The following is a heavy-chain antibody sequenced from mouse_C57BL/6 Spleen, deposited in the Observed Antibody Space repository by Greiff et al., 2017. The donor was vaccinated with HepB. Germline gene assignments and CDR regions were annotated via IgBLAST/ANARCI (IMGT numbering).Heavy chain of an antibody. CDR2: IYPGSGST. CDR1: GYTFTSYW. V-gene: IGHV1-55*01. J-gene: IGHJ3*01. CDR3: ARGDSNYGETWFAY. D-gene: IGHD2-5*01. Sequence: QVQLQQSGAELVKPGASVKMSCKASGYTFTSYWITWVKQRPGQGLEWIGDIYPGSGSTNYNEKFKSKATLTVDTSSSTAYMQLSSLTSEDSAVYYCARGDSNYGETWFAYWGQGTLVTVSA.